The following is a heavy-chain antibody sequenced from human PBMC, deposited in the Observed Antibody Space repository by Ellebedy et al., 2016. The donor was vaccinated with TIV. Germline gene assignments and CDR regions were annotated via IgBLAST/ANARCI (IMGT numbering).Heavy chain of an antibody. CDR2: MNPNSGNT. CDR3: AREGAMVYFDY. V-gene: IGHV1-8*03. CDR1: GYTFTSYD. J-gene: IGHJ4*02. D-gene: IGHD5-18*01. Sequence: ASVKVSCKASGYTFTSYDINWVRQATGQGLEWMGWMNPNSGNTGYAQKFQGRVTITADESTSTAYMELSSLRSEDTAVYYCAREGAMVYFDYWGQGTLVTVSS.